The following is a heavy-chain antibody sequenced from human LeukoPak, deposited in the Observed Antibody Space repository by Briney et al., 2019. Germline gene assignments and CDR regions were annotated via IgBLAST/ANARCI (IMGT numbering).Heavy chain of an antibody. D-gene: IGHD3-22*01. CDR3: ARGPQYYYDSSGYYLGY. CDR1: GGSISSGDYY. V-gene: IGHV4-30-4*01. CDR2: IYYSGST. J-gene: IGHJ4*02. Sequence: SQTLSLTCTVSGGSISSGDYYWSWIRQPPGKGLESIGYIYYSGSTYYNPSLKSRVTISVDTSKNQFSLKLSSVTAADTAVYYCARGPQYYYDSSGYYLGYWGQGTLVTVSS.